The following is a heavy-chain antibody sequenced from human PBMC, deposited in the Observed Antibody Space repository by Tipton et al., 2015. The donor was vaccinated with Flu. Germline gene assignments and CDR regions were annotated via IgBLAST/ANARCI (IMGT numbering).Heavy chain of an antibody. Sequence: LRLSCAVSGYSIRSSNYYWAWIRQPPGKGLEWIGNILHSGNPCHNPSLKSRVSISLDTSKNQFSLKLSSVTAADTAVYYCARRDYSNYVSEPKNWFDRWGQGALVTVSS. CDR2: ILHSGNP. D-gene: IGHD4-11*01. CDR1: GYSIRSSNYY. CDR3: ARRDYSNYVSEPKNWFDR. J-gene: IGHJ5*02. V-gene: IGHV4-38-2*01.